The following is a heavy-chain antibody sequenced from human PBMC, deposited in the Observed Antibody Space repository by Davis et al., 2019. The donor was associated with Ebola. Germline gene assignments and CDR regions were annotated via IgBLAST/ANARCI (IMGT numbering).Heavy chain of an antibody. CDR1: GGSFTGYY. Sequence: PGGSLRLSCAVSGGSFTGYYWHWIRQSPGKGLEWIGRINHIGQTKYTPSLRSRVTISVDTSRNHFSLSLTSVTAADTAVYFCAGETVLSSRVYSWGQGTLVTVSS. J-gene: IGHJ5*02. CDR3: AGETVLSSRVYS. CDR2: INHIGQT. D-gene: IGHD3-10*01. V-gene: IGHV4-34*01.